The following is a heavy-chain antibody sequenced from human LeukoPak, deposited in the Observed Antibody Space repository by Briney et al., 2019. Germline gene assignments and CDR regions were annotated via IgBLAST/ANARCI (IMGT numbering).Heavy chain of an antibody. V-gene: IGHV6-1*01. J-gene: IGHJ5*01. CDR1: GDSVSSKNGA. CDR3: ARDLGTSGWYTFDF. D-gene: IGHD6-19*01. Sequence: SQTLSLTCAISGDSVSSKNGAWNWIRQSPSRGLEWLGRTYYRSKWYDEYADSVKGRVTISPDTSKNQFSLHVYSVTPEDTAVYYCARDLGTSGWYTFDFWGQGALVTVSS. CDR2: TYYRSKWYD.